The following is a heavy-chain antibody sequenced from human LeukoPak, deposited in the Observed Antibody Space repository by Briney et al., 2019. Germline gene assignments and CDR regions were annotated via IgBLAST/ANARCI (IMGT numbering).Heavy chain of an antibody. CDR3: ASGYRTFDY. D-gene: IGHD5-18*01. Sequence: WIRQPPGKGLEWVANIKQDGSEEYYVDSVKGRFTISRDNANNSLYLQMSSLRAEDTAVYYCASGYRTFDYWGQGTLVTVSS. J-gene: IGHJ4*02. CDR2: IKQDGSEE. V-gene: IGHV3-7*03.